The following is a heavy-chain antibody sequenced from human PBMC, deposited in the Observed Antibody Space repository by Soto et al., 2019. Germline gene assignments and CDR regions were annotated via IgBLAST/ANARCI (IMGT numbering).Heavy chain of an antibody. CDR1: GFTFSDYG. D-gene: IGHD3-3*01. CDR2: IWYDGSNE. V-gene: IGHV3-33*01. J-gene: IGHJ6*02. CDR3: ARERRFLEWSVSYGMDV. Sequence: QVQLVESGGGVVQPGRSLRLSCAASGFTFSDYGMHWVRQAPGKGLEWVAMIWYDGSNENYADSVKSRFTISRDNAKSTLYLQMNSLRAEDTAVYYCARERRFLEWSVSYGMDVWGQGTTVTVSS.